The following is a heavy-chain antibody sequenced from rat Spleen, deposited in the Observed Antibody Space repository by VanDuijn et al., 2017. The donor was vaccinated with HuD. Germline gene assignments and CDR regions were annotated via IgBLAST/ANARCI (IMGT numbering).Heavy chain of an antibody. V-gene: IGHV5-36*01. CDR2: INWGGSST. CDR3: IKVLGNWFAY. CDR1: GFTFDDYG. J-gene: IGHJ3*01. D-gene: IGHD4-6*01. Sequence: EVKLVESGGGLVQPGRSLKLSCAASGFTFDDYGMAWVRQAPKNGLEWVASINWGGSSTYYPDNVKGRFTISKDNAKNALNLQMNNLRFEDTAIYYCIKVLGNWFAYWGQGTLVTVSS.